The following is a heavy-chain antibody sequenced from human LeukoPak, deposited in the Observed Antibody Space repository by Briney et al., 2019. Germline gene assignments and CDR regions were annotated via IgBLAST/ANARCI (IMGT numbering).Heavy chain of an antibody. CDR3: ANPKTPALGIYPFDY. CDR1: GFTFSSYG. D-gene: IGHD3-3*02. CDR2: IRYDGSNK. Sequence: PGGSLRLSCAASGFTFSSYGMHWVRQAPGKGLEWVAFIRYDGSNKYYADSVKGRFTISRDNSKNTLYLQMNSLRAGDTAVYYCANPKTPALGIYPFDYWGQGTLVTVSS. J-gene: IGHJ4*02. V-gene: IGHV3-30*02.